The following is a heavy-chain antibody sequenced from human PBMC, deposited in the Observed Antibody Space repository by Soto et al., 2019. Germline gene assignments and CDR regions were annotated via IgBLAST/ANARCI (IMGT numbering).Heavy chain of an antibody. V-gene: IGHV1-8*01. J-gene: IGHJ6*02. Sequence: ASVKVSCKASGYTFTSYDVNWVRQATGQGLEWMGWMNPNSGNTGYAQKFQGRVTMTRNTSISTAYMELSSLRSEDTAVYYCARAGVAYCSGGSCYPYYYYGMDVWGQGTTVTVSS. CDR2: MNPNSGNT. CDR1: GYTFTSYD. CDR3: ARAGVAYCSGGSCYPYYYYGMDV. D-gene: IGHD2-15*01.